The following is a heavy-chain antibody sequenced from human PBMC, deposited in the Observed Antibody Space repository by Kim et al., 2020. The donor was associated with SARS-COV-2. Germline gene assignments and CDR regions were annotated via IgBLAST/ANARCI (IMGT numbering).Heavy chain of an antibody. V-gene: IGHV4-59*13. D-gene: IGHD3-10*01. CDR1: GGSISSYY. CDR3: YRAPPQPMVRNWYFGH. Sequence: SETLSLTCTVSGGSISSYYWSWIWLPPRQGLEWVGFIYDSGSSNSNPSLNRRGPISVYASTTQFPLTLSPTTAAAAAAAYCYRAPPQPMVRNWYFGHWAR. CDR2: IYDSGSS. J-gene: IGHJ2*01.